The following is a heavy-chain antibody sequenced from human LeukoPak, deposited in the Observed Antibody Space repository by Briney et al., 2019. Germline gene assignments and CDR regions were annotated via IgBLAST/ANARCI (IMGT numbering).Heavy chain of an antibody. CDR2: IYSRGGT. D-gene: IGHD6-13*01. CDR3: ARDPPGIAASGTYY. Sequence: ETLSLTCTVSGGSISSSSYYWGWVRQAPGKGLEWVSLIYSRGGTSYADSVKGRFTISRDSSKNTLFLQMNSLRVEDTAVYYCARDPPGIAASGTYYWGQGTLVTVSS. V-gene: IGHV3-53*01. J-gene: IGHJ4*02. CDR1: GGSISSSSYY.